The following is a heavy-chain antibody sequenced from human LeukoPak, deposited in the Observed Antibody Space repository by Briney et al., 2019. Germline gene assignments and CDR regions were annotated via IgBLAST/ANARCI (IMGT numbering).Heavy chain of an antibody. Sequence: ASVKVSCKASGYTFTSYGISWVRQAPGQGLEWMGWISAYNGNTNYAQKPQGRVTMTTDTSTSTAYMELRSLRSDDTAVYYCARDLNGNVVPAAINWFDPWGQGTLVTVSS. J-gene: IGHJ5*02. CDR2: ISAYNGNT. CDR1: GYTFTSYG. V-gene: IGHV1-18*01. CDR3: ARDLNGNVVPAAINWFDP. D-gene: IGHD2-2*02.